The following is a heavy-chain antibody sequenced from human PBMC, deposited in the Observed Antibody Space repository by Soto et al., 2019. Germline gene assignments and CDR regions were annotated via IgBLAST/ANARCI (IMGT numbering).Heavy chain of an antibody. Sequence: GSLRLSCAACGFTFSSYAMSWVRQAPGKGLEWVSAISGSGGSTYYADSVKGRFTISRDNSKNTLYLQMNSLRAEDTAVYYCAKDPFRMVVVPAADYWGQGTLVTVSS. CDR3: AKDPFRMVVVPAADY. V-gene: IGHV3-23*01. D-gene: IGHD2-2*01. CDR2: ISGSGGST. J-gene: IGHJ4*02. CDR1: GFTFSSYA.